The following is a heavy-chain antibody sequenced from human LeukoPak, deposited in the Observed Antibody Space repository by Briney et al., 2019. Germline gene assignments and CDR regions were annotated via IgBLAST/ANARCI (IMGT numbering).Heavy chain of an antibody. V-gene: IGHV3-23*01. CDR3: AKDRQRYPAEPDY. J-gene: IGHJ4*02. CDR2: ISGSGGST. Sequence: GGSLRLSCAASGFTFSSYAMSWVRQAPGKGLEWVSAISGSGGSTYYADSVKGRFTISRDNSKNTLYLQMNSLRAEDTAVYCCAKDRQRYPAEPDYWGQGTLVTVRS. CDR1: GFTFSSYA. D-gene: IGHD3-9*01.